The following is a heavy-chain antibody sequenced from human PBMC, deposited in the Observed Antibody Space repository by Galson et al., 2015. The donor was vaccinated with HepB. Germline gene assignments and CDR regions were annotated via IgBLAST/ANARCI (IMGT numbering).Heavy chain of an antibody. D-gene: IGHD4-17*01. CDR3: ARATTVTTGGLDAFDI. J-gene: IGHJ3*02. Sequence: SETLSLTCAVSGGSISSSNWWSWVRQPPGKGLEWIGEIYHSGSTNYNPSLKSRVTISVDKSKNQFSLKLSSVTAADTAVYYCARATTVTTGGLDAFDIWGQGTMVTVSS. CDR2: IYHSGST. V-gene: IGHV4-4*02. CDR1: GGSISSSNW.